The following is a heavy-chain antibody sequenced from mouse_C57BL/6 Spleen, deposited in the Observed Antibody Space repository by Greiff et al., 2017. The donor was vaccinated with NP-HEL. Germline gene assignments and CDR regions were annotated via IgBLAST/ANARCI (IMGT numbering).Heavy chain of an antibody. Sequence: EVKLMESGPGLAKPSQTLSLTCSVTGYSITSDYWNWIRKFPGNKLEYMGYISYSGSTYYNPSLKSRISITRDTSKNQYYLQLNSVTTEDTATYYCARYLQTAGYAMDYWGQGTSVTVSS. D-gene: IGHD3-2*01. J-gene: IGHJ4*01. CDR2: ISYSGST. CDR1: GYSITSDY. V-gene: IGHV3-8*01. CDR3: ARYLQTAGYAMDY.